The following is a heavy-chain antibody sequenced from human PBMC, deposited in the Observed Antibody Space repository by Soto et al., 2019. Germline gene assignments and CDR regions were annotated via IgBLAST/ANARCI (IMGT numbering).Heavy chain of an antibody. CDR1: GFIFSDYG. CDR2: ISNDGNAD. V-gene: IGHV3-30*03. Sequence: QVQLVESGGGVVQPGRSLRLSCAASGFIFSDYGMHWVRQAPGKGLEWVAVISNDGNADFYRDSVKGRFRISRDNSKNTLYLQMSRLRREDTAVYYCAIGRTKGENIHRPFDYWGQGSLVTVSS. CDR3: AIGRTKGENIHRPFDY. D-gene: IGHD3-10*01. J-gene: IGHJ4*02.